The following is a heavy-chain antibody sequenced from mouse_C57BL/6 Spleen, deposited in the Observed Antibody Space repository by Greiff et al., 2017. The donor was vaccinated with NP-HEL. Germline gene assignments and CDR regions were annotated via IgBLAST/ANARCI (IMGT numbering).Heavy chain of an antibody. J-gene: IGHJ2*01. V-gene: IGHV3-6*01. CDR2: ISYDGSN. Sequence: EVKLQESGPGLVKPSQSLSLTCSVTGFSITSGYYWNWLRQFPGNKLEWMGYISYDGSNNYNPSLKNRISITRDTSKNQFFLKLNSVTTEDTATYYCAREGGRSYYFDYWGQGTTLTVSS. CDR1: GFSITSGYY. CDR3: AREGGRSYYFDY. D-gene: IGHD1-1*01.